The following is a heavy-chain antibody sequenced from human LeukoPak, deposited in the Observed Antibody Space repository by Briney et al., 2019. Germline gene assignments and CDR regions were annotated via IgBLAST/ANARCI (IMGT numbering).Heavy chain of an antibody. J-gene: IGHJ4*02. CDR1: GGTFSSYT. Sequence: VASVKVSCKASGGTFSSYTISWVRQAPGQGLEWMGRIIPIFGTANYAQKFQGRVTITTDESTSTAYMELSSLRSEDTAVYYCARGAYGDFPEDYWGQGTLVTVSS. D-gene: IGHD4-17*01. CDR2: IIPIFGTA. V-gene: IGHV1-69*05. CDR3: ARGAYGDFPEDY.